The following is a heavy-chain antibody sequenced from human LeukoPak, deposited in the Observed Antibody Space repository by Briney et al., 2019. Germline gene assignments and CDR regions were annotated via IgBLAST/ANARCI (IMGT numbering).Heavy chain of an antibody. CDR3: AKDSYYYDSSGYFDY. Sequence: XMSWVRXAPGKGLEWVSAISGSGGSTYYADSVKGRFTISRDNSKNTLYLQMNSLRAEDTAVYYCAKDSYYYDSSGYFDYWGQGTLVTVSS. D-gene: IGHD3-22*01. V-gene: IGHV3-23*01. CDR2: ISGSGGST. J-gene: IGHJ4*02. CDR1: X.